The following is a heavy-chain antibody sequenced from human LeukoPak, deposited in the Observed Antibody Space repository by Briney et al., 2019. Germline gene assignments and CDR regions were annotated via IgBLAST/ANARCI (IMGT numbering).Heavy chain of an antibody. Sequence: SVKVSCKASGGTFSSYAISWVRQAPGQGLEWMGRIIPILGIANYAQKFQGRVTITADKSTSTAYMELSSLRSEDTAVYYCARDVIRGYSGYQRYFDLWGRGTLVTVSS. CDR1: GGTFSSYA. J-gene: IGHJ2*01. D-gene: IGHD5-12*01. CDR3: ARDVIRGYSGYQRYFDL. CDR2: IIPILGIA. V-gene: IGHV1-69*04.